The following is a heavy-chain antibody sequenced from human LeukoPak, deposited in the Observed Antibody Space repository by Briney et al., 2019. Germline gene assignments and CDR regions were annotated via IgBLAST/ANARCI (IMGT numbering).Heavy chain of an antibody. V-gene: IGHV4-59*01. CDR1: GGSISSYY. D-gene: IGHD5-24*01. CDR2: IYYSGTT. J-gene: IGHJ6*02. Sequence: PSETLSLTCTVSGGSISSYYWSWIRQPPGKGLEWIGYIYYSGTTDYNPSLKSRVTMSVDTSKNQFSLKLNSVTAADTAIYYCASRLVDTYYYYGLDVWGQGTSVTVSS. CDR3: ASRLVDTYYYYGLDV.